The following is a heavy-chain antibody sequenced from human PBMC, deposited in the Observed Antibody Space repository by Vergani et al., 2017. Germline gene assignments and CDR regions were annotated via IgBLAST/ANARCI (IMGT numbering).Heavy chain of an antibody. D-gene: IGHD3-22*01. V-gene: IGHV4-39*01. J-gene: IGHJ6*03. CDR1: GGSISSSSYY. CDR2: SYYSGST. Sequence: QLQLQESGPGLVKPSETLSLTCTVSGGSISSSSYYWGWIRQPPGKGLEWIGSSYYSGSTYYNPSLKSRVTISVDTSKNQFSLKLSSVTAADTAVYYCARTYYYDSSGYYSGYYYYYMDVWGKGTTVTVSS. CDR3: ARTYYYDSSGYYSGYYYYYMDV.